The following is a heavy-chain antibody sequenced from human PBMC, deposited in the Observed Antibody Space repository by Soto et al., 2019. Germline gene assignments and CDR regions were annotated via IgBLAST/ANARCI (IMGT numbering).Heavy chain of an antibody. J-gene: IGHJ6*02. CDR1: GGSMTSGGYY. V-gene: IGHV4-31*03. CDR2: IHNSGSL. CDR3: ARRGDTLPSFYFGMDV. Sequence: QVQLQESGPGLVRPSQILSLNCTVSGGSMTSGGYYWNWIRHPPGMGLEWIGFIHNSGSLYYNPSLRSRLLISLDTSKNQFSLRLSSVTVADSAVYYCARRGDTLPSFYFGMDVCGQGTTVTVSS. D-gene: IGHD2-21*02.